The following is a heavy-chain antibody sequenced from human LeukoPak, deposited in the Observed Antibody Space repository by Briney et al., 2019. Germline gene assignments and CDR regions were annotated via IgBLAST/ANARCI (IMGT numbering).Heavy chain of an antibody. CDR3: ARGDDSSGYSSTYDVFDI. Sequence: SETLSLTCAVYGGSFSGYYWSWIRQPPGKGLEWIGEINHIGSTIYNPSLNSRVTISLDTSKNQFPLKLSSVTAADTAVYYCARGDDSSGYSSTYDVFDIGGQGTMVTVSS. V-gene: IGHV4-34*01. CDR2: INHIGST. CDR1: GGSFSGYY. D-gene: IGHD3-22*01. J-gene: IGHJ3*02.